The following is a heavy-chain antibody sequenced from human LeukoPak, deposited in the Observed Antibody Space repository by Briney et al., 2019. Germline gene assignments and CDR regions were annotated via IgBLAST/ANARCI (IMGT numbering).Heavy chain of an antibody. CDR2: ISSSSSYI. CDR3: AELGITMIGGV. V-gene: IGHV3-21*01. D-gene: IGHD3-10*02. CDR1: GFTFSSYS. J-gene: IGHJ6*03. Sequence: GGSLRLSCAASGFTFSSYSMNWVRQAPGKGLEWVSSISSSSSYIYYADSVKGRFTISRDNAENSLYLQMNSLRAEDTAVYYCAELGITMIGGVWGKGTTVTIS.